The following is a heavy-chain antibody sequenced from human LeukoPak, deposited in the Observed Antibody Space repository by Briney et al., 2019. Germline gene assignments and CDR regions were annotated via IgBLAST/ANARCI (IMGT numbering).Heavy chain of an antibody. D-gene: IGHD3-22*01. CDR3: ARRISGYYYFDY. V-gene: IGHV5-51*01. Sequence: GESLQISCKGSGXSFTTYWIGWVRQVPGKGLEWMGTIYPGDADTIYSPSFQGQVTISADKSISTAYLQWSSLRASDTAMYYCARRISGYYYFDYWGQGTLVTVSS. CDR2: IYPGDADT. CDR1: GXSFTTYW. J-gene: IGHJ4*02.